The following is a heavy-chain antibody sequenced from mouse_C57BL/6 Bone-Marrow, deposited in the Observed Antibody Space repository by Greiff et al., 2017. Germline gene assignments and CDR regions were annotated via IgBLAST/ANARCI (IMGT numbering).Heavy chain of an antibody. J-gene: IGHJ2*01. CDR1: GFNIKNTY. CDR2: IDPANGNT. Sequence: EVKLMESVAELVRPGASVKLSCTASGFNIKNTYMHWVKQRPEQGLEWIGRIDPANGNTKYAPKFQGKATITANTSSNTAYLQLSSLTSEDTAIYYCAFITTVELRGDYWGQGTTLTVSS. D-gene: IGHD1-1*01. V-gene: IGHV14-3*01. CDR3: AFITTVELRGDY.